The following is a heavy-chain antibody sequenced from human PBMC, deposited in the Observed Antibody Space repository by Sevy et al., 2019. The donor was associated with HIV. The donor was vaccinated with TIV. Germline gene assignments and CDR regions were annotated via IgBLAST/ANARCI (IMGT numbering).Heavy chain of an antibody. CDR3: ARDQDDYGDYEEYFDY. V-gene: IGHV1-18*01. J-gene: IGHJ4*02. CDR1: GYTFTSYG. Sequence: ASVKVSCKASGYTFTSYGISWVRQAPGQGLEWMGWNSAYNGNTNYAQKLQGRVTMTTDTSTSTAYMELRSLRSDDTAVYYCARDQDDYGDYEEYFDYWGQGTLVTVSS. CDR2: NSAYNGNT. D-gene: IGHD4-17*01.